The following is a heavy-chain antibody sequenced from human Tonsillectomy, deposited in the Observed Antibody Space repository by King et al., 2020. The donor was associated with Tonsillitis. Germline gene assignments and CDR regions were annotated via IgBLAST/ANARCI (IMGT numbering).Heavy chain of an antibody. V-gene: IGHV3-30*02. J-gene: IGHJ6*02. CDR2: ILYDGSNK. D-gene: IGHD1-26*01. Sequence: VQLVESGGGVVQPGGSLRLSCAASGFTFSNYGIHWVRQAPGKGLEWVAFILYDGSNKYYADSVKGRFTISRDNSKNTLYLQINSLRAEDTAVYYCAKDRRVGGSYYGDYSYYYGMAVWGQGTTVTVFS. CDR1: GFTFSNYG. CDR3: AKDRRVGGSYYGDYSYYYGMAV.